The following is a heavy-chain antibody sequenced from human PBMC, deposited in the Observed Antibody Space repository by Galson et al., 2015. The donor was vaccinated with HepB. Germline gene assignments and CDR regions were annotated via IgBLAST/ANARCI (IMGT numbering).Heavy chain of an antibody. Sequence: SLRLSCAASGFTFSSYGMHWVRQAPGKGPEWVAVISYNGRNKFYADSVKGRFTISRDNSKNTLYLQMNSLRAEDTAVYYCAKNKYYYGSSGYFNWFDPWGQGTLVTVSS. CDR1: GFTFSSYG. CDR3: AKNKYYYGSSGYFNWFDP. CDR2: ISYNGRNK. J-gene: IGHJ5*02. V-gene: IGHV3-30*18. D-gene: IGHD3-22*01.